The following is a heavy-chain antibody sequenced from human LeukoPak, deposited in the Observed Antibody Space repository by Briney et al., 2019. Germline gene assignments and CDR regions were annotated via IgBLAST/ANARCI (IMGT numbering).Heavy chain of an antibody. V-gene: IGHV3-48*01. CDR2: ISSSSSTI. D-gene: IGHD3-22*01. Sequence: GGSLRLSCSASGFTLSSYAMHWVRQAPGKGLEWVSYISSSSSTIYYADSVKGRFTISRDNAKNSLYLQMNSLRAEDTAVYYCARDGPPGYYDSSGYFSDAFDIWGQGTMVTVSS. CDR1: GFTLSSYA. CDR3: ARDGPPGYYDSSGYFSDAFDI. J-gene: IGHJ3*02.